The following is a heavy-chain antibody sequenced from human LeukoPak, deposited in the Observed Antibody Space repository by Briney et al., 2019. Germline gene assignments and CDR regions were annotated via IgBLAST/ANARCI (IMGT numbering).Heavy chain of an antibody. Sequence: GGSLRLSCAASGFTFSSYWMSWVRQAPGKGLEWVANIKQDGSEKYYVDSVKGRFTISRDNAKNSLYLQMNSLRAEDTAVYYCARDGGYDYIAFDYWGQGTLVTVSS. CDR1: GFTFSSYW. V-gene: IGHV3-7*01. CDR3: ARDGGYDYIAFDY. CDR2: IKQDGSEK. D-gene: IGHD3-16*01. J-gene: IGHJ4*02.